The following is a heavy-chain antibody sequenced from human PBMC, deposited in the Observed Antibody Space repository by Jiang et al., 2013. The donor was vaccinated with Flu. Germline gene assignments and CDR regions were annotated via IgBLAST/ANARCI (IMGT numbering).Heavy chain of an antibody. V-gene: IGHV4-31*03. D-gene: IGHD5-18*01. J-gene: IGHJ3*02. Sequence: PGLVKPSQTLSLTCTVSGGSISSGGYYWSWIRQHPGKGLEWIGFIYYSGSTYYNPSLKSRVTISVDTSKNQFSLKLSSVTAADTAVYYCARGTDSASGAFDIWGQGTMVTVSS. CDR2: IYYSGST. CDR3: ARGTDSASGAFDI. CDR1: GGSISSGGYY.